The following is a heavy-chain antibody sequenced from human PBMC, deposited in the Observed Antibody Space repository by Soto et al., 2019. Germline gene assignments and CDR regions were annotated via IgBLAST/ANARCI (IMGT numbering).Heavy chain of an antibody. V-gene: IGHV4-39*01. J-gene: IGHJ5*02. CDR3: ARHFVAVVITGWGS. D-gene: IGHD3-22*01. CDR1: GGSIDRSNYY. CDR2: TYYNRNA. Sequence: QLQLQESGPGLVKPSETLSLTCTVSGGSIDRSNYYWDWIRQSPGKGLEWIGTTYYNRNAYYNPSLKSRVTMSVDTSNNQSSLKLISVTPADTAVYYCARHFVAVVITGWGSWGQGTLVTVSS.